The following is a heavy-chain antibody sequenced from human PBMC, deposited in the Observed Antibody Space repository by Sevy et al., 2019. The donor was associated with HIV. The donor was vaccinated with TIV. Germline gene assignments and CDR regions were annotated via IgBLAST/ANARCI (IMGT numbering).Heavy chain of an antibody. CDR3: ARGITMIAPYYYYYMDV. Sequence: SETLSLTCAVYGGSFSGYYWSWIRQPPGKGLEWIGEINHSGSTNYNPSLKRRVTISVDTSKNQFSLKLSSVTAADTAVYYCARGITMIAPYYYYYMDVWGKGTTVTVSS. CDR1: GGSFSGYY. J-gene: IGHJ6*03. V-gene: IGHV4-34*01. D-gene: IGHD3-22*01. CDR2: INHSGST.